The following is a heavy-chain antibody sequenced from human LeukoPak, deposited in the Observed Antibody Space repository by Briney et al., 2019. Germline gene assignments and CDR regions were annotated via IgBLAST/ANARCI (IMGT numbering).Heavy chain of an antibody. Sequence: GGSLRLSCAASGFTFSNYDMHWVRQATGEGLEWVSSIHTAGDTHYSGSAKGRFIISRENVKNSLYLQMNSLRAEDTAVYYCARGSCGYGDCYRALNTWGQGTIVTVSS. CDR3: ARGSCGYGDCYRALNT. D-gene: IGHD2-21*02. J-gene: IGHJ3*02. V-gene: IGHV3-13*01. CDR1: GFTFSNYD. CDR2: IHTAGDT.